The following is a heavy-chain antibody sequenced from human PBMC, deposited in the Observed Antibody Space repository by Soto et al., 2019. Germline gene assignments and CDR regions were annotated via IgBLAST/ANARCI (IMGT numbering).Heavy chain of an antibody. Sequence: EVQLLESGGGLVQPGGSLRLSCAASGFSISSHGMSWVRQAPGKGLEWVSGIKGNGDTSYADSVKGRFNISRDTSKNTLYLHMDSLRAEDTAIYHCARVTWELTGEDCWGQGTLVTVSP. V-gene: IGHV3-23*01. CDR3: ARVTWELTGEDC. CDR1: GFSISSHG. J-gene: IGHJ4*02. D-gene: IGHD1-20*01. CDR2: IKGNGDT.